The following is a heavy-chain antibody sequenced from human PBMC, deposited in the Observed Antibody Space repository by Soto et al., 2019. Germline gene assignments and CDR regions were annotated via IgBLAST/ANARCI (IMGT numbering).Heavy chain of an antibody. J-gene: IGHJ4*02. CDR1: GFTFSDYY. V-gene: IGHV3-11*01. D-gene: IGHD3-9*01. CDR2: ISSSVSTI. Sequence: QVQLVESGGGLVKPGGSLRLSCAASGFTFSDYYMSWIRQAPGKGLEWVSYISSSVSTIYYADAVKGRFTISRNDAKHSLYLHINSLGADDTAVYYCASGYHILTAGPNFDCWGQGTLVTVSS. CDR3: ASGYHILTAGPNFDC.